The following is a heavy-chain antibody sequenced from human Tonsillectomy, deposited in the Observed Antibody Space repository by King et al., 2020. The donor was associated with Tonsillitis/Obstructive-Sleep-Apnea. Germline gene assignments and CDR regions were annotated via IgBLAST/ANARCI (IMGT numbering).Heavy chain of an antibody. Sequence: EVQLVESGGGLVQPGGSLRLSCAASGFTFSSYWMSWVRQAPGKGLEWVANIKQDGSEKYYVDSVKGRFTISRDNAKNSLYLQMNSLRAEDTAVYYCARGAAVVVIANDAFDIWGQGTMVTVSS. CDR1: GFTFSSYW. CDR2: IKQDGSEK. J-gene: IGHJ3*02. CDR3: ARGAAVVVIANDAFDI. D-gene: IGHD2-21*01. V-gene: IGHV3-7*02.